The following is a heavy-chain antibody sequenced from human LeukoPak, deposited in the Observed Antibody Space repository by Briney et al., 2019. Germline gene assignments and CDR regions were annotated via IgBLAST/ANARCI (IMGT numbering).Heavy chain of an antibody. CDR1: GFTVSSNY. V-gene: IGHV3-21*06. Sequence: PGGSLRLSCAASGFTVSSNYMNWVRQAPGKGLEWVSSISSSSSYMYSADSLKGRFTISRDNAKNSLYLQMNSLRAEDTAVYYCARDTDLDCWGQGTLVTVSS. J-gene: IGHJ4*02. CDR3: ARDTDLDC. CDR2: ISSSSSYM.